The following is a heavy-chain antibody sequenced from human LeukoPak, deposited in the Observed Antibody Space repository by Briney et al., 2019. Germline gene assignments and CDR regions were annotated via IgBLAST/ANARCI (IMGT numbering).Heavy chain of an antibody. CDR2: IYHSGST. D-gene: IGHD3-3*01. CDR3: ARHGRIDFWSGYYSSGWFDP. J-gene: IGHJ5*02. Sequence: PSETLSLTCTVSGYSISSGYYWGWIRQPPGKGLEWIGSIYHSGSTYYNPSLKSRVTISVDTSKNQFSLKLSSVTAADTAVYYCARHGRIDFWSGYYSSGWFDPWGQGTLVTVSS. V-gene: IGHV4-38-2*02. CDR1: GYSISSGYY.